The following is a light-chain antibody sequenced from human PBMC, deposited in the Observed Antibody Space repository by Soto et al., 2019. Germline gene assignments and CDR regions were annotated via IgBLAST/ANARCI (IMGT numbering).Light chain of an antibody. V-gene: IGKV2-24*01. CDR3: LQATQFRT. J-gene: IGKJ1*01. Sequence: IVMTQTPLSIAVTLGQPVSISCRSNQSLVHSDGNTYMSWLQQRPGQPPRLLIYRISKRFSGVPDRFSGSGAGTDFKLEISRVEAEDVGVYYCLQATQFRTFGQGTKVDIK. CDR1: QSLVHSDGNTY. CDR2: RIS.